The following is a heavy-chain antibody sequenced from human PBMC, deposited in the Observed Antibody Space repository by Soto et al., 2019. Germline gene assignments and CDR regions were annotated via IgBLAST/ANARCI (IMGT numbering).Heavy chain of an antibody. J-gene: IGHJ4*02. CDR2: ISSSGSTI. Sequence: GGSLRLSCAASGFTFSSYEMNWVLQAPGKGLEWASYISSSGSTIYYAGSVKGRFTISRDNAKNSLYLQMNSMRAEDTAVYYCARGIAAAPVYWGQGTLVTVSS. CDR1: GFTFSSYE. CDR3: ARGIAAAPVY. D-gene: IGHD6-13*01. V-gene: IGHV3-48*03.